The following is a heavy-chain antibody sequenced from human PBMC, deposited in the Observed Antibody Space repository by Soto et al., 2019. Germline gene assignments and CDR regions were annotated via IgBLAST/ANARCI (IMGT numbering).Heavy chain of an antibody. J-gene: IGHJ5*02. CDR1: GGSFSDYY. CDR2: IHLSGRV. CDR3: ARTPTRGASAWLDP. Sequence: QVQLQQWGSGLLKPSETLSLTCAIYGGSFSDYYWHWIRQSPGKGLEWIGEIHLSGRVNFTPSLKSRTSLSEDTSRNQFFLTLRSVTAADTAVYFCARTPTRGASAWLDPWGRGHLVTVSS. D-gene: IGHD1-26*01. V-gene: IGHV4-34*01.